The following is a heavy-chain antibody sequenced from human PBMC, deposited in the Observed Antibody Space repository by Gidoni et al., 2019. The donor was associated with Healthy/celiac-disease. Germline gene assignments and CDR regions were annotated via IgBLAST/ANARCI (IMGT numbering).Heavy chain of an antibody. Sequence: EVQLVESGGGLVQPGGSLRLSCAASGFTFSSSEMNWVRQAPGKGLEWVSYISSSGSTIYYADSVKGRFTISRDNAKNSLYLQMNSLRAEDTAVYYCARDRSLDYGERDYYGMDVWGQGTTVTVSS. CDR1: GFTFSSSE. V-gene: IGHV3-48*03. D-gene: IGHD4-17*01. J-gene: IGHJ6*02. CDR2: ISSSGSTI. CDR3: ARDRSLDYGERDYYGMDV.